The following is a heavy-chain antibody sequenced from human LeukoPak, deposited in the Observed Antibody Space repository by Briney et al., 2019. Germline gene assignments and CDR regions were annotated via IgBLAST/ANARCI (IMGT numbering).Heavy chain of an antibody. J-gene: IGHJ3*01. CDR2: IYSGGST. CDR1: GFTVSSNY. V-gene: IGHV3-53*01. D-gene: IGHD5/OR15-5a*01. CDR3: ASPVYMGL. Sequence: GGSLRLSCAASGFTVSSNYMTWVRQAPGKGLEWVSVIYSGGSTYYADSVKGRFTTSRDNSKNTLFLQMNSLRAEDTAVYYCASPVYMGLWGQGTMVTVSS.